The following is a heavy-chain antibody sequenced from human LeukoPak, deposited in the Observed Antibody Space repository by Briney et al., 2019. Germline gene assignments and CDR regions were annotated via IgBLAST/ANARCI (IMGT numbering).Heavy chain of an antibody. CDR3: AKDFGDNSGWYFDY. D-gene: IGHD6-19*01. J-gene: IGHJ4*02. V-gene: IGHV3-30*18. CDR1: GFSFSTYV. CDR2: IAHDGSQK. Sequence: GRSLRLSCAASGFSFSTYVMHWVRQAPGKGLEWVAVIAHDGSQKYYADSVNGRFTISRDNSKNALYLQMNSLRAEDTAVHYCAKDFGDNSGWYFDYWGQGTLVTVSS.